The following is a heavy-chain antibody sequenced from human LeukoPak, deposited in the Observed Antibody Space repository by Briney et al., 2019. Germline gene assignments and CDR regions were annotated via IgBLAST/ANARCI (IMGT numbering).Heavy chain of an antibody. V-gene: IGHV1-3*04. CDR1: GYTFTSYA. Sequence: GASVKVSCKASGYTFTSYAMHWVRQAPGQRLECMGWINTGNGNTEYSQKFQGRVTITRDTSASTAYTDLSSLRSEDTAVYYCARNTETAIPLPYYFDYWGQGTLVTVSS. CDR2: INTGNGNT. CDR3: ARNTETAIPLPYYFDY. D-gene: IGHD2-21*02. J-gene: IGHJ4*02.